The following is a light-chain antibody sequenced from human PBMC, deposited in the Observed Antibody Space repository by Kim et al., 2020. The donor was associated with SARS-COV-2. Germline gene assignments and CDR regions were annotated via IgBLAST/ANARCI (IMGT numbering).Light chain of an antibody. CDR2: GKN. Sequence: SSELTQDPAVSVALGQTVRITCQGDSLRSYYASWYQQKPGQAPVLVIYGKNNRPLGIPDRFSGSSSGNTASLTITGAQAEDEADYYCNSRDSSGPVVFGGGTQLTVL. V-gene: IGLV3-19*01. CDR3: NSRDSSGPVV. J-gene: IGLJ2*01. CDR1: SLRSYY.